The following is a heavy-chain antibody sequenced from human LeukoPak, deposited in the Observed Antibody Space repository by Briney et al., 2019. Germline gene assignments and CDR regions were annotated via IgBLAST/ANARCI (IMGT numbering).Heavy chain of an antibody. Sequence: GGSLRLSCAASGFTFSSYSMNWVRQAPGKGLEWVSSISSSSSYIYYADSVKGRFTISRDNAKNSLYLQMNSLRAEDTAVYYCARGRPIAAAGTVWFDPWGQGTLVTVSS. V-gene: IGHV3-21*01. J-gene: IGHJ5*02. CDR2: ISSSSSYI. CDR3: ARGRPIAAAGTVWFDP. D-gene: IGHD6-13*01. CDR1: GFTFSSYS.